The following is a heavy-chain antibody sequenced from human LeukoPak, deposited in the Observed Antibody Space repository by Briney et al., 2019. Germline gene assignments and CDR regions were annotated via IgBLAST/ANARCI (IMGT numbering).Heavy chain of an antibody. CDR3: ARDLSPYYYDSSGYYDAFDI. V-gene: IGHV4-59*12. CDR1: GGSISSYY. CDR2: IYYSGST. D-gene: IGHD3-22*01. J-gene: IGHJ3*02. Sequence: ETRLLSCTVSGGSISSYYWSWIRQPPGKGLEWIGYIYYSGSTNYNPSLKSRVTISVDTSKNQFSLKLSSVTAADPAVYYCARDLSPYYYDSSGYYDAFDIWGQGPGDPGSS.